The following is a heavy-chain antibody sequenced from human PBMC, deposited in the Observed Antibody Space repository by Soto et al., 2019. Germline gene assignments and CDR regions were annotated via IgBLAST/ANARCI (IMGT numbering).Heavy chain of an antibody. V-gene: IGHV1-18*01. CDR3: ARAVRVSAYLNYYMDV. Sequence: QVQLVQSGAEVKKPGASLKVSCKASGYTFSNFGVSWVRQAPGQGLEWIGWINPDNGDTNYGQKFQGRATMTTDTFTNTAYMEVRGLMFDDTAVYYCARAVRVSAYLNYYMDVWGEGTTVTVSS. CDR1: GYTFSNFG. J-gene: IGHJ6*03. CDR2: INPDNGDT. D-gene: IGHD3-10*02.